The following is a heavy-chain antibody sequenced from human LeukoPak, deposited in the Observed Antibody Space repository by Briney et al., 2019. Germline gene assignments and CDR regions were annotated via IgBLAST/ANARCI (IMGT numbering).Heavy chain of an antibody. CDR1: GYTLTELS. Sequence: ASVNVSFKVSGYTLTELSMHWVRHAPGKGLEWMGGFDPEDGETIYAQKFQGRVTMTEDTSTDTAYMELSSLRSEDTAVYYCATESRSMYSSSWSDYWGQGTLVTVSS. D-gene: IGHD6-13*01. V-gene: IGHV1-24*01. J-gene: IGHJ4*02. CDR2: FDPEDGET. CDR3: ATESRSMYSSSWSDY.